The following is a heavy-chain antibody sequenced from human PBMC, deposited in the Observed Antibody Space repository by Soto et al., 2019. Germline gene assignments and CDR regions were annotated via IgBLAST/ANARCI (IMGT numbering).Heavy chain of an antibody. CDR3: AGRPEIHPR. D-gene: IGHD1-26*01. V-gene: IGHV4-4*02. Sequence: QVHLQESGPGLVKPSETLSLTCAISGGSTSSSDWWTWVRQPPGEGLEWIGEIQRDGVTNYNSSLKSRLTISLDQSRNQFSLSLTSVTAADAAVYFCAGRPEIHPRWGQGILVPVSS. J-gene: IGHJ4*02. CDR2: IQRDGVT. CDR1: GGSTSSSDW.